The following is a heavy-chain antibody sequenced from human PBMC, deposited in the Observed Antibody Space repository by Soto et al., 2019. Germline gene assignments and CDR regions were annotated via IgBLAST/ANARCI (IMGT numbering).Heavy chain of an antibody. V-gene: IGHV1-69*13. D-gene: IGHD4-17*01. J-gene: IGHJ4*02. CDR2: IIPIFGTA. Sequence: SVKVSCKASGGTFGSYAISWVRQAPGQGLEWMGGIIPIFGTANYAQKFQGRVTITADESTSTAYMELRSLRSEDTAVYYCATNPTDPRTHFDYWGQGTLVTVSS. CDR1: GGTFGSYA. CDR3: ATNPTDPRTHFDY.